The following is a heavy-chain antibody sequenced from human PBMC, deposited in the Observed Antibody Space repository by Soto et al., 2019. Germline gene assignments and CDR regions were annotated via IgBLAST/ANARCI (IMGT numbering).Heavy chain of an antibody. J-gene: IGHJ2*01. CDR2: ISSSGSTI. CDR1: GFTFSSYE. Sequence: PGGSLRLSCAASGFTFSSYEMNWVRQAPGKGLEWVSYISSSGSTIYYADSVKGRFTISRDNAKNSLYLQMNSLRAEDTAVYYCARNGDPLPWYFDLWGRGTLVTVSS. CDR3: ARNGDPLPWYFDL. D-gene: IGHD4-17*01. V-gene: IGHV3-48*03.